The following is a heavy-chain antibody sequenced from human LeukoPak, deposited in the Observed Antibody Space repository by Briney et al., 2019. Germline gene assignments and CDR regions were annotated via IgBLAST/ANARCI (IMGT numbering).Heavy chain of an antibody. D-gene: IGHD3-3*01. CDR3: ARALPAGDRYDFWSGYFWGAWFDP. V-gene: IGHV4-34*01. Sequence: SETLSLTCAVYGGSFSGYYWSWIRQPPGKGLEWIGEINHSGSTNYNPSLKSRVTISVDTSKNQFSLKLSSVAAADTAVYYCARALPAGDRYDFWSGYFWGAWFDPWGQGTLVTVSS. J-gene: IGHJ5*02. CDR2: INHSGST. CDR1: GGSFSGYY.